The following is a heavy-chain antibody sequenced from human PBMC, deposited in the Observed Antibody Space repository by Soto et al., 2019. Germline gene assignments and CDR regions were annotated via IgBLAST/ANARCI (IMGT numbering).Heavy chain of an antibody. J-gene: IGHJ6*02. CDR3: ASGYHYYYYYGMDV. D-gene: IGHD5-18*01. V-gene: IGHV1-69*01. Sequence: QVQLVQSGAEVKKPGSSVKVSCKASGGTFRSYAISWVRQAPGLGLEWMGGIIPIFGTANYAQKFQGRVTITADESTSTAYMELSSLRSEDTAVYYCASGYHYYYYYGMDVWGQGTTVTVSS. CDR2: IIPIFGTA. CDR1: GGTFRSYA.